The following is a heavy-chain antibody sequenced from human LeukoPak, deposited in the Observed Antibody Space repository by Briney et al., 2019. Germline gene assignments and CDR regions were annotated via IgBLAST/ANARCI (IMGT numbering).Heavy chain of an antibody. CDR1: GYSISSGYY. CDR3: ARALGTVTTRGYFYDHYMDV. CDR2: IYHSGST. D-gene: IGHD4-17*01. J-gene: IGHJ6*03. Sequence: SETLSLTCTVSGYSISSGYYWGWIRQPPGKGLEWIGSIYHSGSTYYNPSLKSRVSISVDTSKNQFSLKLRSVTAADTAVYYCARALGTVTTRGYFYDHYMDVWGKGTTVNVSS. V-gene: IGHV4-38-2*02.